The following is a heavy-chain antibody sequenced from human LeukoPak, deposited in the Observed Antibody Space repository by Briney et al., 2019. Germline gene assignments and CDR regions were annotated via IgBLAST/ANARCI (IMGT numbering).Heavy chain of an antibody. V-gene: IGHV1-24*01. CDR2: FGPEDGET. CDR3: ATDCGSTSCYGGFDP. J-gene: IGHJ5*02. CDR1: GYTLTELS. D-gene: IGHD2-2*01. Sequence: ASVKVSCKVSGYTLTELSMHWVRQAPGKGLEWMGGFGPEDGETIYAQKFQGRVTMTEDTSTDTAYMELSSLRSEDTAVYYCATDCGSTSCYGGFDPWGQGTLVTVSS.